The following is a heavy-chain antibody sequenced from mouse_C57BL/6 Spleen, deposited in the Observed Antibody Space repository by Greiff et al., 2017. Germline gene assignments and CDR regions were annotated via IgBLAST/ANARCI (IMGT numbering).Heavy chain of an antibody. CDR2: SRNKANDYTT. CDR1: GFTFSDFY. V-gene: IGHV7-1*01. Sequence: EVKLVESGGGLVQSGRSLRLSCATSGFTFSDFYMEWVRQAPGKGLEWIAASRNKANDYTTEYSASVKGRFIVSRDTSQSILYLQMNALRAEDTAIYYCARDASIYYGSMDYWGQGTSVTVSS. J-gene: IGHJ4*01. CDR3: ARDASIYYGSMDY. D-gene: IGHD2-2*01.